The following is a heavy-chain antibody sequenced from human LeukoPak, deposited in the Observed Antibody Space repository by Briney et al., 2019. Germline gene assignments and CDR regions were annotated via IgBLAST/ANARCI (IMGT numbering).Heavy chain of an antibody. CDR3: ARDRAVAGYFDY. Sequence: PSETLSLTCTVSGGSISSYYWSWIRQPPGKGLEWIGYIYYSGSTNYNPSLKSRVTISVDTSKNQFSLKLSSVTAADTAVYYCARDRAVAGYFDYWGQGTLVTVSP. V-gene: IGHV4-59*01. CDR2: IYYSGST. D-gene: IGHD6-19*01. CDR1: GGSISSYY. J-gene: IGHJ4*02.